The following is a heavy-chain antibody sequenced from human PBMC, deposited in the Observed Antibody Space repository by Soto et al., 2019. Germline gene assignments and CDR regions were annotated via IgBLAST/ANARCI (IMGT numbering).Heavy chain of an antibody. V-gene: IGHV4-4*02. CDR1: GGSISSSNW. Sequence: QVQLQESGPGLVKPSGTLSLTCAVSGGSISSSNWWSWVRQPPGKGLEWIGEIYHSGSTDYNPSLKRRVTISVDKSTNQSSLKPSSVTAADTAVYYWARAWTAAAGPDWFDPWGQGTLVTVSS. J-gene: IGHJ5*02. D-gene: IGHD6-13*01. CDR2: IYHSGST. CDR3: ARAWTAAAGPDWFDP.